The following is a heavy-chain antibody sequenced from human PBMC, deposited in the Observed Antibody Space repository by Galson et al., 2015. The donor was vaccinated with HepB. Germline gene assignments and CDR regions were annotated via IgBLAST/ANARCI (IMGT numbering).Heavy chain of an antibody. CDR1: GGSFCGYY. V-gene: IGHV4-34*01. CDR2: INHSGST. J-gene: IGHJ4*02. D-gene: IGHD5-18*01. CDR3: ARGRGNWGPQTRGYSYGPSLSKGPMIY. Sequence: ETLSLTCAVYGGSFCGYYWSWIRQPPGKGLEWIGEINHSGSTNYNPFLKSRVTLSVDTSKNQFSLKLSSVTAADTAVYYCARGRGNWGPQTRGYSYGPSLSKGPMIYWGQGTLVTVSS.